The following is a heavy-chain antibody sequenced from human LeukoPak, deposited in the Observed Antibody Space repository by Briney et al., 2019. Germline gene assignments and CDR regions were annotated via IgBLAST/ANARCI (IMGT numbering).Heavy chain of an antibody. D-gene: IGHD1-26*01. CDR3: ARDKIGGATHFDY. CDR1: GFTFSSYW. J-gene: IGHJ4*02. V-gene: IGHV3-7*01. Sequence: GGSLRLSCAASGFTFSSYWMSWVRQAPGKGLEWVANIKQDGSEIYYVDSVKGRFTISRDNAKNSLYLQMNSLRAVATAVSDCARDKIGGATHFDYWGQGTLVTVSS. CDR2: IKQDGSEI.